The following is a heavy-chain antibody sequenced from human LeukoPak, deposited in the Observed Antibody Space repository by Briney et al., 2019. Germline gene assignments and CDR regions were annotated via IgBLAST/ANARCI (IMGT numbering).Heavy chain of an antibody. J-gene: IGHJ4*02. CDR1: GFTFSSYG. CDR2: ISYDGSNK. Sequence: GGSLRLSCAASGFTFSSYGMHWVRQAPGKGLEWVAVISYDGSNKYYADSVKGRFTISRDNSKNTLYLQMNSLRAEDTAVYYCARERVVGATGLDYWGQGTLVTVSS. CDR3: ARERVVGATGLDY. D-gene: IGHD1-26*01. V-gene: IGHV3-30*03.